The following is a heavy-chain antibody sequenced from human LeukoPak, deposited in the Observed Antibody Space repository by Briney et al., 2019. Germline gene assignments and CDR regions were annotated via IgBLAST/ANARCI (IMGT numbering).Heavy chain of an antibody. V-gene: IGHV3-23*01. CDR3: AKWYSSSLYYYDYYGMDL. J-gene: IGHJ6*02. CDR2: ISGSGGST. Sequence: GGSLRLSCAASGFTFSSYAMSWVRQAPGKGLEWVSAISGSGGSTYYADSVKGRFTISRDNSKNTLYLQTNSLRAEDTAVYYCAKWYSSSLYYYDYYGMDLWGQGTTVTVSS. D-gene: IGHD6-13*01. CDR1: GFTFSSYA.